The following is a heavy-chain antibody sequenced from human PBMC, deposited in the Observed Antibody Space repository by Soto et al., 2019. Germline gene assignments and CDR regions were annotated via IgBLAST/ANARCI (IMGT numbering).Heavy chain of an antibody. D-gene: IGHD6-19*01. CDR1: GGTFSSYA. V-gene: IGHV1-69*13. CDR3: AREGTVAGLVPLDY. J-gene: IGHJ4*02. Sequence: GXSVKVSCKASGGTFSSYAISWVRQAPGQGLEWMGGIIPIFGTANYAQKFQGRVTITADESTSTAYMELSSLRSEDTAVYYCAREGTVAGLVPLDYWGQGTLVTVSS. CDR2: IIPIFGTA.